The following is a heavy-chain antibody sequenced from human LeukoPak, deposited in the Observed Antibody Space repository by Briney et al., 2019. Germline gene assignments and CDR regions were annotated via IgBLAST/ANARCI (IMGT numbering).Heavy chain of an antibody. CDR3: AKSRSNYDFWSAFDY. CDR2: IRYDGSNK. V-gene: IGHV3-30*02. J-gene: IGHJ4*02. D-gene: IGHD3-3*01. CDR1: GFPFNTYF. Sequence: GGSLGLSCVASGFPFNTYFMHWVRQAPGKGLEWVASIRYDGSNKYYADSVRGRLSISRDNSKETLYLQMNSLRTGDTAVYYCAKSRSNYDFWSAFDYWGQGALVTVSS.